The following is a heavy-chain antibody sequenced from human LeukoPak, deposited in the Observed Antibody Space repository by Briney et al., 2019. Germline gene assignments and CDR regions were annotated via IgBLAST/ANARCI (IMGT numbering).Heavy chain of an antibody. CDR2: IRYDGSNK. V-gene: IGHV3-30*02. Sequence: GSLRLSCAASGFTFSSYGMHWVRQAPGKGLEWVAFIRYDGSNKYYADSVKGRFTISRDNSKNTLYLQMNSLRAEDTAVYYCANDYLNWNYVFDYWGQGTLVTVPS. D-gene: IGHD1-7*01. J-gene: IGHJ4*02. CDR1: GFTFSSYG. CDR3: ANDYLNWNYVFDY.